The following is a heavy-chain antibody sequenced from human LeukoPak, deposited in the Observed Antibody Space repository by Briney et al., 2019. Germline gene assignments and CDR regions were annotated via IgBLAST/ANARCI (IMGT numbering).Heavy chain of an antibody. D-gene: IGHD1-7*01. V-gene: IGHV3-21*01. CDR2: IGSRSAYT. CDR3: ARGGLNFDAFDI. J-gene: IGHJ3*02. CDR1: GFTFSYHG. Sequence: GGSLRLSCAASGFTFSYHGMHWVRQAPGKGLEWVSSIGSRSAYTYYADSVKGRFTISRDNTKNSLYLQMNSLRAGDTAVYYCARGGLNFDAFDIWGQGTMVTVSS.